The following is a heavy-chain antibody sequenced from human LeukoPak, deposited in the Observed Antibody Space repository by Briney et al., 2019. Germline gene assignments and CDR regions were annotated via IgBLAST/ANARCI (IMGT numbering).Heavy chain of an antibody. CDR1: DYTFTNSG. V-gene: IGHV1-18*01. D-gene: IGHD3-22*01. CDR3: ARESIVVVPEGFDY. CDR2: ISAYNGNT. Sequence: ASVKVSCKASDYTFTNSGISWVRQAPGQGLEWMGWISAYNGNTNYAQNLQGRVTMTTDTSTNTAYLELRSLRSDDTAVYYCARESIVVVPEGFDYWGQGTLVTVSS. J-gene: IGHJ4*02.